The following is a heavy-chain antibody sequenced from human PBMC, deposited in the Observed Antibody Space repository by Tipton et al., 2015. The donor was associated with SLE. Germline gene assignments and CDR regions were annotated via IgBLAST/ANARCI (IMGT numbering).Heavy chain of an antibody. CDR2: IHHSGST. CDR1: GGSINNYY. J-gene: IGHJ4*02. CDR3: ARVRFFDY. Sequence: TLSLTCSVSGGSINNYYWSWIRQPPGKGLEWIGYIHHSGSTIYTPSLKSRVTISIDTSKKQFSLKLSSVTAADTAVYYCARVRFFDYWGQGALVTVSS. D-gene: IGHD3-3*01. V-gene: IGHV4-59*01.